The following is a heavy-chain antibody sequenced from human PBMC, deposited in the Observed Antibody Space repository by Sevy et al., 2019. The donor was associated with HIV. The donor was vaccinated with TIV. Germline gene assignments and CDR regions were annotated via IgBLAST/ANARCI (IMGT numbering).Heavy chain of an antibody. CDR1: GFTLSNYA. J-gene: IGHJ4*01. D-gene: IGHD3-22*01. CDR3: AKGSRKYYYDISGYYGD. V-gene: IGHV3-23*01. CDR2: LSASGGST. Sequence: GGSLRLSCVASGFTLSNYAMSWVRQAPGKGLEWVSILSASGGSTYYAESVKGRVTISRDNSKNTLDLEMNSLRGEDTAVYYCAKGSRKYYYDISGYYGDWGQGTLVTVSS.